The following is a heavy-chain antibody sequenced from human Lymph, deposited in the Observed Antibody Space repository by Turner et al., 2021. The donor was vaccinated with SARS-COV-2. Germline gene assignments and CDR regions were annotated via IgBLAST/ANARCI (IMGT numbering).Heavy chain of an antibody. J-gene: IGHJ4*02. D-gene: IGHD1-1*01. V-gene: IGHV3-23*01. CDR3: AKDPNWYVLSAVDY. CDR2: ISSSGGST. Sequence: EVKLFESGGGLVQPASSLIISCASAGFTFSSYAMSWVRQAPGKGLEWVSTISSSGGSTYYADSVKGRFTISRDNSKNTLYLQMNSLRAEDTAVYYCAKDPNWYVLSAVDYWGQGTLVTVSS. CDR1: GFTFSSYA.